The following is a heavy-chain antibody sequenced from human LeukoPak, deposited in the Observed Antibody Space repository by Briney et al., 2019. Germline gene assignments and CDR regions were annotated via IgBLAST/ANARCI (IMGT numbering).Heavy chain of an antibody. CDR1: GGSISSSSHF. J-gene: IGHJ4*02. CDR2: IYYTGST. CDR3: ARLDNWNGYYFDY. Sequence: SETLSLTCTVSGGSISSSSHFWGWIRQPPGKGLEWIGSIYYTGSTYYNSSLKSRLTISVDTSKNQFSLKLSSVTAADTAVFYRARLDNWNGYYFDYWGQGTLVTVSS. V-gene: IGHV4-39*01. D-gene: IGHD1-20*01.